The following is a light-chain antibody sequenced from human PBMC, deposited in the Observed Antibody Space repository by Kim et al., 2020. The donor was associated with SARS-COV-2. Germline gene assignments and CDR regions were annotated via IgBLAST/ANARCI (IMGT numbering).Light chain of an antibody. V-gene: IGLV1-44*01. Sequence: ELTQPPSASGTPGQRVTISCSGSSSNIGSNTVNWYQQLPGTAPKLLIYSNNQRPSGVPDRFSGSKSGTSASLAISGLQSEDEADYYCAAWDDSLNGPVFGGGSQLTVL. J-gene: IGLJ3*02. CDR1: SSNIGSNT. CDR3: AAWDDSLNGPV. CDR2: SNN.